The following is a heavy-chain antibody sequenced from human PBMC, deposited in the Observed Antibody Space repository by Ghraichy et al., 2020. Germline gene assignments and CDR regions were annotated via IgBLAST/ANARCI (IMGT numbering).Heavy chain of an antibody. CDR3: AKGGNVDTDY. CDR2: IRYDGSNK. V-gene: IGHV3-30*02. D-gene: IGHD5-18*01. Sequence: GALRLSCAASGFTFSSYGMHWVRQAPGKGLEWVAFIRYDGSNKYYADSVKGRFTISRDNSKNTLYLQMNSLRAEDTAVYYCAKGGNVDTDYWGQGTLVTVSS. CDR1: GFTFSSYG. J-gene: IGHJ4*02.